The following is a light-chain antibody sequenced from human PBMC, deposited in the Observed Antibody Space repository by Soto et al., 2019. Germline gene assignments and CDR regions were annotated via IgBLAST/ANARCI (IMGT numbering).Light chain of an antibody. CDR3: QQRSNWPLT. Sequence: IVLTQSPDTLSLSPGETATLSCRANQSISNNLAWYQQKSGQAPRLLIYSASTRATGIPARFSGSGSGTEFTLTISSLQSEDFAVYYCQQRSNWPLTFGGGTKVDIK. J-gene: IGKJ4*01. CDR2: SAS. CDR1: QSISNN. V-gene: IGKV3-15*01.